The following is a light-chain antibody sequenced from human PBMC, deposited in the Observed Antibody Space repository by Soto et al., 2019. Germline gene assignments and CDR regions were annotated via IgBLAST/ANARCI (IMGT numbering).Light chain of an antibody. CDR1: SSDVGAYNY. V-gene: IGLV2-8*01. Sequence: QSALTQPPSASGSPGQSVTISCTGTSSDVGAYNYVSWYQQHAGKAHKLVIYEFTKRPSGVPDRFSGYKSANTASLTVSGLQAEDEADYYCSSFASSNTWVFGGGTKLTVL. CDR2: EFT. J-gene: IGLJ3*02. CDR3: SSFASSNTWV.